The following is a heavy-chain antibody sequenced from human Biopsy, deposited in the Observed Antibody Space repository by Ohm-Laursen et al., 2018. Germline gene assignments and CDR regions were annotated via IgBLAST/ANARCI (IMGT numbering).Heavy chain of an antibody. CDR2: IYGGGSPV. V-gene: IGHV3-48*03. J-gene: IGHJ3*01. D-gene: IGHD1-26*01. CDR1: GFAFNLYE. CDR3: ARLNSGTYDASDL. Sequence: SLRLSCTAFGFAFNLYEMNWVRQAPGKGMEWISYIYGGGSPVSYADSVKGRFTISRDNAQNSLYLHMNSLSAEDTAVYYCARLNSGTYDASDLWGQGTMVIVSS.